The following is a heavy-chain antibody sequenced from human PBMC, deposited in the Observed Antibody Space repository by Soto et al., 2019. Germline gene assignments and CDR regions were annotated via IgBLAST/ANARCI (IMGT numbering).Heavy chain of an antibody. J-gene: IGHJ4*02. CDR1: GYSLTSYA. Sequence: AASVKVSCTASGYSLTSYAMHWVRQAPGQRLEWMGWINAGNGNTKYSQKFQGRVTITRDTSASTAYMELSSLRSEDTAVYYCARSIVVVTALDYWGQGTLVTSPQ. V-gene: IGHV1-3*01. CDR3: ARSIVVVTALDY. CDR2: INAGNGNT. D-gene: IGHD2-21*02.